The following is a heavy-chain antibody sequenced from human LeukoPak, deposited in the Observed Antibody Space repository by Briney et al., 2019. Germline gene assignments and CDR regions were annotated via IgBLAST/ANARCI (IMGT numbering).Heavy chain of an antibody. CDR1: SGSISTSTYY. CDR3: ARRVYSGSYNWYFDL. Sequence: SETLSLTCTVSSGSISTSTYYWGWIRQPPGKGLEWIGSISYSGSTYNNPSLKSRVTISVDTSKNQFSLKLSSVTAPDTAVYYCARRVYSGSYNWYFDLWGRGTLVTVS. CDR2: ISYSGST. D-gene: IGHD1-26*01. V-gene: IGHV4-39*01. J-gene: IGHJ2*01.